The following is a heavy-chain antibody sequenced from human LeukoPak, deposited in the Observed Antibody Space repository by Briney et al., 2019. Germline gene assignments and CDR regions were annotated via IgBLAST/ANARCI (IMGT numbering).Heavy chain of an antibody. CDR2: IYHTGST. CDR3: ASRKLGNDY. J-gene: IGHJ4*02. CDR1: GGSVSDYY. D-gene: IGHD7-27*01. V-gene: IGHV4-59*02. Sequence: SETLSLTCTISGGSVSDYYWSWIRQSPGKGLEWVGYIYHTGSTSYSPSLKSRVTISADTSQNQFSLKLSSVTAADTAVYYCASRKLGNDYWGQGTLVTVSS.